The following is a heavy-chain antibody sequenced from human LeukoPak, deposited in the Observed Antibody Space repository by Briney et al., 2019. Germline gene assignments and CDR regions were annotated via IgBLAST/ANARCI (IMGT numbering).Heavy chain of an antibody. V-gene: IGHV3-30*02. CDR3: AKDLRTTVTPGYFDY. D-gene: IGHD4-17*01. Sequence: PGGSLRLSCAASGFTFSSYGMHWVRQAPGKGLEWVAFIRYEGSNKYYADSVKGRFTISRDNSKTTLYLQMNSLRPEDTAVYYCAKDLRTTVTPGYFDYWGQGTLVTVSS. CDR2: IRYEGSNK. J-gene: IGHJ4*02. CDR1: GFTFSSYG.